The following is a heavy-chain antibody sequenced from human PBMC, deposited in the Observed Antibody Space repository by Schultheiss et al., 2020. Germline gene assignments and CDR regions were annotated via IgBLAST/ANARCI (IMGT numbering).Heavy chain of an antibody. J-gene: IGHJ5*02. V-gene: IGHV4-39*01. Sequence: SETLSLTCTVSGGSISSSSYYWGWIRQPPGKGLEWIGSIYYSGSTYYNPSLKSRVTISVDTSKNQFSLKLSSVTAADTAVYYCATRSSSSSGGWFDPWGQGTLVIVSS. CDR2: IYYSGST. CDR1: GGSISSSSYY. CDR3: ATRSSSSSGGWFDP. D-gene: IGHD6-6*01.